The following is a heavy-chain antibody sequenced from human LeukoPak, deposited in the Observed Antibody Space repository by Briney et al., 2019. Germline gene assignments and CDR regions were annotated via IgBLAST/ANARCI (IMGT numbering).Heavy chain of an antibody. Sequence: SETLSLTCSVSGVSVGSAGYYWTWIRQPPGKGLEGSGYMYYSGNSNDNPFLKSRVTMSLDPSKHRFSLKLSSVTAADTAVYYCARSQSQSGSYRYYFTYWGQGTLVTVSS. V-gene: IGHV4-61*08. CDR2: MYYSGNS. CDR3: ARSQSQSGSYRYYFTY. CDR1: GVSVGSAGYY. J-gene: IGHJ4*02. D-gene: IGHD1-26*01.